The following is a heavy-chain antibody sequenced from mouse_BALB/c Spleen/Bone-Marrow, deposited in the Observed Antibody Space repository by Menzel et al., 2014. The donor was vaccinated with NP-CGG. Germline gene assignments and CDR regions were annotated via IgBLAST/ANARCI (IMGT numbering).Heavy chain of an antibody. Sequence: VQLQQSGAEVVKPGASVKLSCTASGFNIKDTYMHWVKQRPEQGLEWIGRIDPANGNTKYDPKFQGKTTITADTSSNTAYLQLSSLTSKDTAVYYCARYDYGVYFDYWGQGTTLTVSS. V-gene: IGHV14-3*02. CDR3: ARYDYGVYFDY. CDR1: GFNIKDTY. CDR2: IDPANGNT. D-gene: IGHD2-4*01. J-gene: IGHJ2*01.